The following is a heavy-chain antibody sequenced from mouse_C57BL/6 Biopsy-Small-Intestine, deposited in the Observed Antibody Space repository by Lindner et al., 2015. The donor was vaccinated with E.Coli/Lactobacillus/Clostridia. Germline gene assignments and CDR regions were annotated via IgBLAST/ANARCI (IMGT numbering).Heavy chain of an antibody. CDR1: GITFSHYS. CDR3: ALSGTYYRDTDYNWFDP. D-gene: IGHD1-1*01. Sequence: SVKVSCKTSGITFSHYSVNWVRQAPGQGLEWMGGIIPIFNRGDYAKKFRGRITITADKSTNTASMELNSLTSEDTAIYYCALSGTYYRDTDYNWFDPWGQGTLVSVSS. CDR2: IIPIFNRG. V-gene: IGHV1-54*02. J-gene: IGHJ4*01.